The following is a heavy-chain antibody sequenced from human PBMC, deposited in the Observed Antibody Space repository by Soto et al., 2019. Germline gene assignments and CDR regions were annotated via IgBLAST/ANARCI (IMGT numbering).Heavy chain of an antibody. CDR1: GFTFSSYG. Sequence: PGGSLRLSCAASGFTFSSYGMHWVRQAPGKGLERVAVISYDGSNKYYADSVKGRFTISRDNSKNTLYLQMNSLRAEDTAVYYCAKDFYCTNGVCFSPYYYYYGMDVWGQGTTVTVSS. CDR3: AKDFYCTNGVCFSPYYYYYGMDV. CDR2: ISYDGSNK. D-gene: IGHD2-8*01. V-gene: IGHV3-30*18. J-gene: IGHJ6*02.